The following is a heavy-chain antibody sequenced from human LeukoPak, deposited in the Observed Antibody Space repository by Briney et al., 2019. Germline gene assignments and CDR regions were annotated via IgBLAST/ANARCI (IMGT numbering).Heavy chain of an antibody. CDR2: IIPIFGTA. J-gene: IGHJ4*02. D-gene: IGHD6-6*01. V-gene: IGHV1-69*13. Sequence: ASVKVSCKASGGTFSSYAISWVRQAPGQGLEWMGGIIPIFGTANYAQKFQGRVTITADESTSTAYMELSSLRSEDTAVYYCARMGSSSSYFFDYWAQGTLVTVSS. CDR1: GGTFSSYA. CDR3: ARMGSSSSYFFDY.